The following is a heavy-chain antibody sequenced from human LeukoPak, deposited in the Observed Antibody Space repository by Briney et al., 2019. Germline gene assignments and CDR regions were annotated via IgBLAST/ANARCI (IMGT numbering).Heavy chain of an antibody. J-gene: IGHJ3*02. V-gene: IGHV4-38-2*02. CDR3: ARVGVVPEDAFDI. Sequence: PSETLSLTCTVSGYSISSGYYWGWIRQPPGKGLEWIGSIYHSGSTYYNPSLKSRVTISVDTSKNQFSLKLSSVTAAGTAVYYCARVGVVPEDAFDIWGQGTMVTVSS. CDR1: GYSISSGYY. CDR2: IYHSGST. D-gene: IGHD2-2*01.